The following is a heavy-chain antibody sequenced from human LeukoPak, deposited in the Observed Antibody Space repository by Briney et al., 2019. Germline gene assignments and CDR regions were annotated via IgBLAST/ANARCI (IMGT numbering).Heavy chain of an antibody. CDR2: FDPEDGET. Sequence: ASVKVSCKVSGYTLTELSMHWVRQAPGKGLEWMGGFDPEDGETIYAQKFQGRVTMTEDTSTDTAYMELSSLRSDDTAVYYCAKDRGWQYADYETVAIEHWGQGTLVTVSS. CDR3: AKDRGWQYADYETVAIEH. D-gene: IGHD4-17*01. V-gene: IGHV1-24*01. J-gene: IGHJ4*02. CDR1: GYTLTELS.